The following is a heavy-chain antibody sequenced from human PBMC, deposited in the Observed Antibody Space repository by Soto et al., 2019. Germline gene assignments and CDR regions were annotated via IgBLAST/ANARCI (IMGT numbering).Heavy chain of an antibody. CDR3: AKDPEGYCSSTRGYTYHCLDV. D-gene: IGHD2-2*01. CDR1: GFTFSSYV. CDR2: ISYDGSYK. V-gene: IGHV3-30*18. Sequence: PGGSLRLSCAVSGFTFSSYVMHWVRQDQGKGLGWVAVISYDGSYKYYADSVKGRFTISRDNSKHTLYLQMSGLRVEDTAVYYGAKDPEGYCSSTRGYTYHCLDVWGQGTTVTVSS. J-gene: IGHJ6*02.